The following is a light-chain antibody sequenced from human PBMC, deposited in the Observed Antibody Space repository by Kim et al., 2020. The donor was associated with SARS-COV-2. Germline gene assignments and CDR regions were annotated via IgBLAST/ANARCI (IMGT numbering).Light chain of an antibody. V-gene: IGLV10-54*01. CDR3: SAWDSSLSTWV. Sequence: RQTATRTCTGDSNNVGNQGAAWLQQHQGHPPRLLSYRNNNRPSGISERFSASRSGTTASLTITGLQPEDEADYYCSAWDSSLSTWVFGGGTQLTVL. CDR2: RNN. CDR1: SNNVGNQG. J-gene: IGLJ3*02.